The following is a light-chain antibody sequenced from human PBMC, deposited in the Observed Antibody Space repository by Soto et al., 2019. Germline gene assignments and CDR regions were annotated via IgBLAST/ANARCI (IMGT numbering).Light chain of an antibody. CDR2: GAA. CDR1: QSVDSN. J-gene: IGKJ5*01. V-gene: IGKV3-15*01. Sequence: EIVMTQSPATLSVSPGERATLSCRASQSVDSNLAWYQQKPGQAPRLLIFGAAHRASGIPARFSGSGSGTDFTLTISSLQSEDFAVYYCQQYNTRTSITFGQGTRLEIK. CDR3: QQYNTRTSIT.